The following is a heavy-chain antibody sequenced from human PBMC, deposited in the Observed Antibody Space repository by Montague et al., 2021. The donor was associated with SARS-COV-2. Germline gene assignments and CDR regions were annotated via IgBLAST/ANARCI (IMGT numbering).Heavy chain of an antibody. V-gene: IGHV6-1*01. D-gene: IGHD6-13*01. Sequence: CAISGDSDSSNRVAWNWNRQSPSRGLEWLGRTYYRFKWNNDYAVSVKSRITINPDTSKNQFSLQLNSVTPEDTAVYYCARGGSWLYYFDYWGQGTLVTVSS. J-gene: IGHJ4*02. CDR2: TYYRFKWNN. CDR3: ARGGSWLYYFDY. CDR1: GDSDSSNRVA.